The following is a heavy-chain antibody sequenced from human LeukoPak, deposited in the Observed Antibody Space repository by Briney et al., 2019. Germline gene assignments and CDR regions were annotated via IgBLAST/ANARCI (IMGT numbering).Heavy chain of an antibody. CDR1: GFTFNTFS. Sequence: GGSMRLSCAASGFTFNTFSMHWVRQPPGKVLEWVSSISSTNTYIYYTDSVKGRLTIFRDNAKNSLYRQMNSLRAEDTAVYYCARDDERDYTNLVGATLDYWGRGTLVTVSS. CDR3: ARDDERDYTNLVGATLDY. V-gene: IGHV3-21*01. J-gene: IGHJ4*02. D-gene: IGHD1-26*01. CDR2: ISSTNTYI.